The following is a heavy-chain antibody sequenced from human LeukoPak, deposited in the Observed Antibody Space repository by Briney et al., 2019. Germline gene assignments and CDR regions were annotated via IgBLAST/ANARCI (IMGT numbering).Heavy chain of an antibody. CDR3: ARLGRRPRAVNDPNWFDL. CDR1: GGSISSSDYY. Sequence: KSSETLSLTCTVSGGSISSSDYYWGWIRQPPGQGLEWIGSISESGSTYYNPSLKSRVTMSVDTSNNQFSLKLRSVTAADTAVYYCARLGRRPRAVNDPNWFDLWGQGTLVTVSS. CDR2: ISESGST. D-gene: IGHD1-1*01. V-gene: IGHV4-39*01. J-gene: IGHJ5*02.